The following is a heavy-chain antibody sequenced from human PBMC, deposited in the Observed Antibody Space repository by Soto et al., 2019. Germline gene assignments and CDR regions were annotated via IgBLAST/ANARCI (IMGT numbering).Heavy chain of an antibody. CDR2: IIPIFGTA. J-gene: IGHJ3*02. Sequence: SVKVSCKAIGYSFTSHYMHWVRQAPGQGLEWMGGIIPIFGTANYAQKFQGRVTITADESTSTAYMELSSLRSEDTAVYYCASPVLLYDAFDIWGQGTMVTVSS. CDR3: ASPVLLYDAFDI. V-gene: IGHV1-69*13. CDR1: GYSFTSHY. D-gene: IGHD3-10*01.